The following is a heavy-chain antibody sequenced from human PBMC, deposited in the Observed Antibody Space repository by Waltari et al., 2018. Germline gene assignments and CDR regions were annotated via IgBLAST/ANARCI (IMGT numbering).Heavy chain of an antibody. D-gene: IGHD5-18*01. V-gene: IGHV3-30*01. CDR1: GFTFSSYA. CDR3: ARQRGRGYSYGPGDW. J-gene: IGHJ4*02. CDR2: ISYDGSNK. Sequence: QVQLVESGGGVVQPGRSLRLSCAASGFTFSSYAMHWVRQAPGKGLEWVAVISYDGSNKDYADSVKGRFTISRDNSKNTLDLQMNSLRAEDTAVYYWARQRGRGYSYGPGDWWGQGTLVTVSS.